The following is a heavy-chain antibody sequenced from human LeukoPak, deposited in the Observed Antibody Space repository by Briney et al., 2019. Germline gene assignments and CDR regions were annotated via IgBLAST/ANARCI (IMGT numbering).Heavy chain of an antibody. CDR1: GFTVSSNY. V-gene: IGHV3-66*02. J-gene: IGHJ4*02. D-gene: IGHD2-2*01. CDR2: IYSGGST. CDR3: ARVQADLGYCSSTSCDEAYYFDY. Sequence: GGSLRLSCAASGFTVSSNYMSWVRQAPGKGLEWVSVIYSGGSTYYTVSVKGRLTICRGNSKITLYLQMNSLRAEDTAVYYCARVQADLGYCSSTSCDEAYYFDYWGQGTLVTVSS.